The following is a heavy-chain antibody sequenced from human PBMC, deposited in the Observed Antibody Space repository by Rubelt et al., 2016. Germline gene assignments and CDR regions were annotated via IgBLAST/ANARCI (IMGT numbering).Heavy chain of an antibody. CDR2: GST. V-gene: IGHV4-39*01. Sequence: GSTYYNPSLKSRVTISVDTSKNQFSLKLSSVTAADTAVYYCASHRMLLDYYYGMDVWGQGTTVTVSS. J-gene: IGHJ6*02. CDR3: ASHRMLLDYYYGMDV. D-gene: IGHD2-15*01.